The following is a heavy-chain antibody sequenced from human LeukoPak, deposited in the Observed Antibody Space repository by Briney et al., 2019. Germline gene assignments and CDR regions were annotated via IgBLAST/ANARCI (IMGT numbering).Heavy chain of an antibody. Sequence: ASVKVSCKTSGYTFTRYDINWVRQATGQRLEWMGWMNPNTGHTAYAPKFQGRVTFTRNTSVSTAYMELDILISEDTVVYFCARGGITGTDAEYYYYYMDVWGKGTTVTVSS. CDR3: ARGGITGTDAEYYYYYMDV. CDR2: MNPNTGHT. V-gene: IGHV1-8*03. D-gene: IGHD1-7*01. J-gene: IGHJ6*03. CDR1: GYTFTRYD.